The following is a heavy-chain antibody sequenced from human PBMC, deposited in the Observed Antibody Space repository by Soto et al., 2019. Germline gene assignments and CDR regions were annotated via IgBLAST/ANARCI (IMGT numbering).Heavy chain of an antibody. CDR1: GYTFTSYG. J-gene: IGHJ5*02. CDR3: ARVVGIGVALSNWFDP. CDR2: ISDYNGNT. V-gene: IGHV1-18*01. D-gene: IGHD3-22*01. Sequence: QVQLVQSGAEVKKPGASVKVSCKASGYTFTSYGISWVRQAPGQGLEWMGRISDYNGNTNHAQKLKGRGTMTTDTSTSTAYMELGSPRAGATAVYYCARVVGIGVALSNWFDPWGKGTLVTVSS.